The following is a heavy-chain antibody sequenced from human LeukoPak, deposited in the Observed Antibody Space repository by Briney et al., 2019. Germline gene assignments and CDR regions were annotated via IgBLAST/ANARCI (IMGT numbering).Heavy chain of an antibody. Sequence: SETLSLTCTVSGGSISSYYWSWIRQPPGKGLEWIGYIYYSGSTNYNPSLKSRVTISVDTSKNQFSLKLSSVTAADTAVYYCARVRYYYDSSGYYYSDAFDIWGQGTLVTVSS. CDR3: ARVRYYYDSSGYYYSDAFDI. CDR1: GGSISSYY. CDR2: IYYSGST. J-gene: IGHJ4*02. D-gene: IGHD3-22*01. V-gene: IGHV4-59*01.